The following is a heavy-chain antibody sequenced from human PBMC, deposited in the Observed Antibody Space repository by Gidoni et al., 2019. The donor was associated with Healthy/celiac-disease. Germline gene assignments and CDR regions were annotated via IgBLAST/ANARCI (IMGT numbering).Heavy chain of an antibody. J-gene: IGHJ4*02. Sequence: QVQLVQSGAEVKKPGASVKVSCKASGYTFTSYAMHWVRQAPGQRLEWMGWINAGNGNTKYSQKFQGRVTITRDTSASTAYMELSSLRSEDTAVYYCARGEGSSSWEYYFDYWGQGTLVTVSS. CDR2: INAGNGNT. CDR3: ARGEGSSSWEYYFDY. CDR1: GYTFTSYA. V-gene: IGHV1-3*01. D-gene: IGHD6-13*01.